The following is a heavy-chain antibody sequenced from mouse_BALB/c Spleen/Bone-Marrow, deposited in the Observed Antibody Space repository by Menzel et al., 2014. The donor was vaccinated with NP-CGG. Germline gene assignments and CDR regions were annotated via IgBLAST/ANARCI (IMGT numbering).Heavy chain of an antibody. CDR2: INPYDGGT. CDR1: GYSFTGYT. Sequence: VQLQQSGPELVEPGASMKISCKASGYSFTGYTMNWVKQSHGKNLEWIGLINPYDGGTSYNQKFKGKATLTVDKSSSTAYMEFLSLTSEDSAVYYCAREGGYDGYYPLAYWGQGTLVTVSA. J-gene: IGHJ3*01. CDR3: AREGGYDGYYPLAY. D-gene: IGHD2-3*01. V-gene: IGHV1-18*01.